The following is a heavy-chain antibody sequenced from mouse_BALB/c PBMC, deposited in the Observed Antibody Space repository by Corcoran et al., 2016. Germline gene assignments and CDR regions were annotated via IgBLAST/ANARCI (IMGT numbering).Heavy chain of an antibody. V-gene: IGHV9-1*02. CDR1: GYTFTNFG. CDR2: INTYTGEP. CDR3: ARGIYGNYSWFAY. J-gene: IGHJ3*01. Sequence: QIQLVQSGPELKKPGGTVEISCKASGYTFTNFGMNWVKQAPGKGLKWMGCINTYTGEPTYADDFKGRFAFYLETSASTAYLQINNLKNEDMATYFCARGIYGNYSWFAYCGQGTLVTVSA. D-gene: IGHD2-1*01.